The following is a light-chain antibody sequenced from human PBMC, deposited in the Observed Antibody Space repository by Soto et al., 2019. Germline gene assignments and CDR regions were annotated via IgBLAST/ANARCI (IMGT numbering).Light chain of an antibody. V-gene: IGKV3-11*01. Sequence: EIVVTQSPATLSLSPGERATLSCRASQRVSSYLSWYQQKPGQAPRLLIYDASNRATGIPARFSGSGSGTDFTLTISSLAPEDFAVYYCQQRSNWQGATFGGGTKLEIK. CDR3: QQRSNWQGAT. CDR2: DAS. J-gene: IGKJ4*01. CDR1: QRVSSY.